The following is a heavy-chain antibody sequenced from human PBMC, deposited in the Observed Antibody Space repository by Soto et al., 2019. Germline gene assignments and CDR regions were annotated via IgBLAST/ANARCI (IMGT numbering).Heavy chain of an antibody. CDR3: ARRGPYSSSSQNDY. Sequence: GASVKVSCKASGGTFSSYAIGWVRQAPGQGLEWMGGIIPIFGTANYAQKFQGRVTITADKSTSTAYVELSSLRSEDTAVYYCARRGPYSSSSQNDYWGQGTLVTVSS. J-gene: IGHJ4*02. D-gene: IGHD6-6*01. CDR1: GGTFSSYA. V-gene: IGHV1-69*06. CDR2: IIPIFGTA.